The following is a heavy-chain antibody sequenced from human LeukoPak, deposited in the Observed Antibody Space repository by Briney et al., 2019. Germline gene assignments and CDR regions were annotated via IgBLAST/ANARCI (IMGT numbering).Heavy chain of an antibody. CDR3: ARHLAWYGTGSYYAYYYYGLDV. J-gene: IGHJ6*02. CDR2: ISDTGST. D-gene: IGHD3-10*01. V-gene: IGHV4-59*08. CDR1: GGSLGSYY. Sequence: PSETLSLTCTVSGGSLGSYYWSWPRQPPGQGLEWIGYISDTGSTNYNPSLQSRVTMSVDTSNKYFSLKLSSVTAADTAVYYCARHLAWYGTGSYYAYYYYGLDVWGQGTTVTVSS.